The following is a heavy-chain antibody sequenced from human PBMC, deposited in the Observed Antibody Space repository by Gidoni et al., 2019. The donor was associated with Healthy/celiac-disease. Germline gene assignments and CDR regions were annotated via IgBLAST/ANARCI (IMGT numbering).Heavy chain of an antibody. CDR1: VFSLSNARMG. CDR3: ARAPYYDPALDI. CDR2: IFSNDEK. V-gene: IGHV2-26*01. J-gene: IGHJ3*02. D-gene: IGHD3-22*01. Sequence: QVTLKESVPVLVKPTETLTLTCTVSVFSLSNARMGVSWIRQPPGKALEWLAHIFSNDEKSYSTSLKSRLTISKDTSKSQVVLTMTNMDPVDTATDYCARAPYYDPALDIWGQGTMVTVSS.